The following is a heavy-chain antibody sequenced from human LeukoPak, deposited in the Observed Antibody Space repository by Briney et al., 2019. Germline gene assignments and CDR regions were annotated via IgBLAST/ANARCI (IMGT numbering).Heavy chain of an antibody. V-gene: IGHV4-4*09. J-gene: IGHJ5*02. CDR3: ARHAKIAGDTYYRWFDP. CDR1: GGSISDHY. CDR2: IHTSGSS. D-gene: IGHD2-21*02. Sequence: SETLSLTCTVSGGSISDHYWGWIRQPPGKGLEWIAYIHTSGSSNYNPSLKSRVTASVDTSKNQFSLKVNSVTAADTAVYYCARHAKIAGDTYYRWFDPWGQGTLVTVSS.